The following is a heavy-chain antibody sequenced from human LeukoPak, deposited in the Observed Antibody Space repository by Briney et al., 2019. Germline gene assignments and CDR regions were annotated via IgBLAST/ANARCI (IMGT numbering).Heavy chain of an antibody. D-gene: IGHD2/OR15-2a*01. J-gene: IGHJ4*02. V-gene: IGHV3-23*01. Sequence: GGSLRLSCAASGFTFNSYAMIWVRQAPGKGLEWVSALSGSGASTSYADSVKGRFTISRDNSKNTLYLQMNRLRAEETSVYYCSKAGQDPFDYWGQGTLVTVSS. CDR3: SKAGQDPFDY. CDR2: LSGSGAST. CDR1: GFTFNSYA.